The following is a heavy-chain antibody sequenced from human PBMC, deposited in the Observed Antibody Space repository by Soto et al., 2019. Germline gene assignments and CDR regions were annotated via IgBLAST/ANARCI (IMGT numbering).Heavy chain of an antibody. CDR2: ISGNGGPT. Sequence: GGSLRLSCAASGFTFSSYGMTWVRQAPGKGLEWVSAISGNGGPTYYADSVTGRFTISRDNSKNTLYLQMNSLRVDDTAVYYCAKGVTFNYYYYYGMDVWGQGTTVTVSS. D-gene: IGHD3-16*01. CDR1: GFTFSSYG. CDR3: AKGVTFNYYYYYGMDV. V-gene: IGHV3-23*01. J-gene: IGHJ6*02.